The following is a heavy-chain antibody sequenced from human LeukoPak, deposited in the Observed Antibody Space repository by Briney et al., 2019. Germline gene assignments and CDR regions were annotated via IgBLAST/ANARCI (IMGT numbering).Heavy chain of an antibody. Sequence: SETLSLTCTVSGGSISSYYWSWIRQPPGKGLEWIGYIYYTGSTKYNASLKSRVTISVDASKNQFSLKGSSVTAADTAVYYCARLRPSIGAAGTFDYWGQGTLVTVSS. D-gene: IGHD6-13*01. CDR3: ARLRPSIGAAGTFDY. CDR1: GGSISSYY. CDR2: IYYTGST. J-gene: IGHJ4*02. V-gene: IGHV4-59*08.